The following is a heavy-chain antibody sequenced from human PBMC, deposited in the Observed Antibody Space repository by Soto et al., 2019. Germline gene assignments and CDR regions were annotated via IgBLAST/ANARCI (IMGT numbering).Heavy chain of an antibody. Sequence: PGGSLRLSCAASGFTFSSYEMNWVRQAPGQGLEWVSYISSSPGGYKYYADSVKGRFTISRENAKNSLYLQMNSVRGEDTAVYYCARTYSSGWEYFFDSWGQGT. CDR1: GFTFSSYE. CDR2: ISSSPGGYK. D-gene: IGHD6-19*01. V-gene: IGHV3-48*03. CDR3: ARTYSSGWEYFFDS. J-gene: IGHJ4*02.